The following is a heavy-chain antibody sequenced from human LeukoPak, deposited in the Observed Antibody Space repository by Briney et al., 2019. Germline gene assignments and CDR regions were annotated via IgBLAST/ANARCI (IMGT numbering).Heavy chain of an antibody. V-gene: IGHV4-59*01. CDR2: IFYNGST. Sequence: PSETLSLTCTISGGSIGLYHWTWIRQPPGKGLGWIGYIFYNGSTNYNLSLKSRVTISLDTSKNQFSLNLTSVTTADTAVYYCARDRAAGSDWLDPWGPGTLVTVSS. CDR3: ARDRAAGSDWLDP. J-gene: IGHJ5*02. CDR1: GGSIGLYH. D-gene: IGHD3-10*01.